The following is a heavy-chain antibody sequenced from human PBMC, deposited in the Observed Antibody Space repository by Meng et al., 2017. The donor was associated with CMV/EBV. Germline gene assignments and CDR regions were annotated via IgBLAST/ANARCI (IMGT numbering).Heavy chain of an antibody. J-gene: IGHJ4*02. V-gene: IGHV3-23*01. Sequence: IYAMSWVRQAPGKGLEWVSAISDSGGTTYYADSVRGRFTISRDNSKNTLYLQMNSLRAEDTAVYYCAKDPSLGYYDSSGPTAYFDYWGQGTLVTVSS. CDR1: IYA. D-gene: IGHD3-22*01. CDR3: AKDPSLGYYDSSGPTAYFDY. CDR2: ISDSGGTT.